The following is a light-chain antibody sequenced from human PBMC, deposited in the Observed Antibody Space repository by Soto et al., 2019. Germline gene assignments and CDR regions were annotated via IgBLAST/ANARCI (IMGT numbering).Light chain of an antibody. CDR2: LNSDGSH. CDR3: QTWSTDIRV. Sequence: QPVLTQPPSASASLGASVKLTCTLSSGHNSYAIAWHQQQPEKGPRYLMKLNSDGSHSKGDGIPDRFSGSSSGAERYLTISSLQSEDEADYYCQTWSTDIRVFGGGTKATVL. CDR1: SGHNSYA. J-gene: IGLJ3*02. V-gene: IGLV4-69*01.